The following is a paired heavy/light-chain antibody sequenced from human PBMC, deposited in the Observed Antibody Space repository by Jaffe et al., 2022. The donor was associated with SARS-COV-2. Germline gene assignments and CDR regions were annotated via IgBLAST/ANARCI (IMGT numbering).Light chain of an antibody. V-gene: IGLV7-46*01. J-gene: IGLJ3*02. CDR2: NTD. CDR1: TETVTTGHY. Sequence: QGVVTQEPSLTVSPGGTVTLTCDSDTETVTTGHYPFWFQQKPGQAPRTLIYNTDKRESSTPDRFSGSLLGGKAALTLSGARPEDEADYHCLLTYRGARPVFGGGTKLTVL. CDR3: LLTYRGARPV.
Heavy chain of an antibody. J-gene: IGHJ4*02. D-gene: IGHD3-16*01. CDR3: VRRSWGASPDF. CDR2: LFSGGHT. V-gene: IGHV4-39*02. Sequence: QLQVQESGPGLVKPSETLSLTCTVSGGSINSNNYYWGWVRQPPGKGLEWIGSLFSGGHTYFSPPLDGRVSISAEPSENRFSLRLNSVTAADTATYFCVRRSWGASPDFWGPGIMVTVSS. CDR1: GGSINSNNYY.